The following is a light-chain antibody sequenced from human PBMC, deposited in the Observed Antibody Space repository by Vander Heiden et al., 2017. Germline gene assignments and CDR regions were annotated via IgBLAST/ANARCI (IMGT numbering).Light chain of an antibody. CDR1: QSVSSY. V-gene: IGKV3-11*01. CDR3: QLRSDSLT. Sequence: EIVLTQSPATLSLSPGDRATLPCLASQSVSSYLTWYQQKPGQAPSLLIYGASNRATGIPARFSGSGSGTDFPLTISRLEPEDVAVYFCQLRSDSLTFGGGTKVEI. CDR2: GAS. J-gene: IGKJ4*01.